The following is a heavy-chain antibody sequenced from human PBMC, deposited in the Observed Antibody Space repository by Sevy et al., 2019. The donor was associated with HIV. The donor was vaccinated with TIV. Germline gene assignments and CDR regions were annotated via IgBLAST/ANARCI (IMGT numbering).Heavy chain of an antibody. D-gene: IGHD6-6*01. Sequence: GGSLRLSCAASGFTFSSYEMNWVRQAPGKGLEWVSYISSSGSTIYYADSVKGRFTISRDNAKNSLYLQMNSLRAEDTAVYYCARSRYSSSSWDRFNYYYYYGMDVWGQGTTVTVSS. J-gene: IGHJ6*02. CDR3: ARSRYSSSSWDRFNYYYYYGMDV. V-gene: IGHV3-48*03. CDR2: ISSSGSTI. CDR1: GFTFSSYE.